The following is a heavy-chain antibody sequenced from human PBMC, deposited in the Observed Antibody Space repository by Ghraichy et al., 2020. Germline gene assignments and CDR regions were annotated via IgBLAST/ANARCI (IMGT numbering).Heavy chain of an antibody. D-gene: IGHD3-9*01. CDR1: GGSVSSGSYY. Sequence: SETLSLTCSVSGGSVSSGSYYWSWIRQPPGKGLEWIGYIYYSGSSNYNPSLKSRVTISADTSKNQFSLKLSSVTAADTAVYYCASEARGILTGRRGFDYWGQGTLVTVSS. CDR3: ASEARGILTGRRGFDY. CDR2: IYYSGSS. J-gene: IGHJ4*02. V-gene: IGHV4-61*01.